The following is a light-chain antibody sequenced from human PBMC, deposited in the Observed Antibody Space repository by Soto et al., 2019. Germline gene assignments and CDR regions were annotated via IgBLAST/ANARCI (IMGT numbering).Light chain of an antibody. V-gene: IGKV1-39*01. CDR2: AAS. Sequence: DIQMTQSPSFLSASVGDRVTIACLTSQPIAGYLNWYQQKPGKAAKLLISAASSLQSGVPSRFSGSGSGTDFPLTINSLQPEDFDTYFCQQSFTTPPTLGQGTKVDI. CDR1: QPIAGY. J-gene: IGKJ1*01. CDR3: QQSFTTPPT.